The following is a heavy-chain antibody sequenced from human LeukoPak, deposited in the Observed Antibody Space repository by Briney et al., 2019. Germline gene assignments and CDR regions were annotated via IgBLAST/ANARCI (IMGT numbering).Heavy chain of an antibody. J-gene: IGHJ6*03. Sequence: GGSLKISCKGSGYSFTGYWIGWVRQMPGKGLEWMGKIYPGDSDTRYSPSFQGQVTISADNSISTAYLQWSSPKASDTAMYYCARSYDSYYYYMDVWGKGTTLTVSS. CDR1: GYSFTGYW. CDR2: IYPGDSDT. V-gene: IGHV5-51*01. CDR3: ARSYDSYYYYMDV. D-gene: IGHD3-3*01.